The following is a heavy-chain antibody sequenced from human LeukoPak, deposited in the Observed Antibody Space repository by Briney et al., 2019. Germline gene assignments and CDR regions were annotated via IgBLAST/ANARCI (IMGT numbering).Heavy chain of an antibody. D-gene: IGHD3-3*01. CDR3: ARGEWLLED. J-gene: IGHJ4*02. Sequence: ASVKVSCKASGYTLTNHAMNWVRQAPGQGLEWMGWINTNTGNPTYAQGFTGRFVFSLDTSVSTAYLQISSLKAEDTAVYYCARGEWLLEDWGQGTLVTVSS. CDR1: GYTLTNHA. CDR2: INTNTGNP. V-gene: IGHV7-4-1*02.